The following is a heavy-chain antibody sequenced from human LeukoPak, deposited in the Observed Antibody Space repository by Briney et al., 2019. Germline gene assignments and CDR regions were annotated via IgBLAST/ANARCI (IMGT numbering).Heavy chain of an antibody. Sequence: ASVKVSCKASGYTFTGYYMHWVRQAPGQGLEWMGWINPNSGGTNYAQKFQGRVTMTRDTSISTAYMELSRLRSDDTAVYYCARDGGGLLWFGELSPLDYWGQGTLVTVSS. V-gene: IGHV1-2*02. CDR3: ARDGGGLLWFGELSPLDY. CDR1: GYTFTGYY. D-gene: IGHD3-10*01. J-gene: IGHJ4*02. CDR2: INPNSGGT.